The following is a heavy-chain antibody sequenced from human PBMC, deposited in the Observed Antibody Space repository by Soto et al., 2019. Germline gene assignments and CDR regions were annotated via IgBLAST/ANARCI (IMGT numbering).Heavy chain of an antibody. CDR3: ARSSSSPLFDD. CDR2: IKQDGSEK. D-gene: IGHD6-6*01. CDR1: GFTFSSYW. J-gene: IGHJ4*02. V-gene: IGHV3-7*05. Sequence: PGGSLRLSCAASGFTFSSYWMSWVRQAPGKGLEWVANIKQDGSEKYYVDSVKGRFTISRDNAKNSLYLQMNSLRAEDTAVCYCARSSSSPLFDDWGQGTLVTVSS.